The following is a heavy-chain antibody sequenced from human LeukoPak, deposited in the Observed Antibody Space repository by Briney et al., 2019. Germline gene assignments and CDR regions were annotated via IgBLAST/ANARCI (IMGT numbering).Heavy chain of an antibody. CDR3: AKAQVRGAAAHDY. V-gene: IGHV3-30*02. J-gene: IGHJ4*02. Sequence: PGGTLRLSCAASGFTFSSYGMHWVRQAPGKGLEWVAFIRYDGSNKYYADSVKGRFTISRDNSKNTLYLQMNSLRAEDTAVYYCAKAQVRGAAAHDYWGQGTLVTVSS. D-gene: IGHD6-13*01. CDR2: IRYDGSNK. CDR1: GFTFSSYG.